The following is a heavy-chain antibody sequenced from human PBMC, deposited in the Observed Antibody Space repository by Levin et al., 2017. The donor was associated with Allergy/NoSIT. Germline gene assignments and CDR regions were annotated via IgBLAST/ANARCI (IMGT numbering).Heavy chain of an antibody. J-gene: IGHJ6*02. V-gene: IGHV3-30-3*01. D-gene: IGHD6-13*01. CDR3: ARAWGSIYYYGMDV. CDR2: ISYDGSNK. Sequence: SCAASGFTFSSYAMHWVRQAPGKGLEWVAVISYDGSNKYYADSVKGRFTISRDNSKNTLYLQMNSLRAEDTAVYYCARAWGSIYYYGMDVWGQGTTVTVSS. CDR1: GFTFSSYA.